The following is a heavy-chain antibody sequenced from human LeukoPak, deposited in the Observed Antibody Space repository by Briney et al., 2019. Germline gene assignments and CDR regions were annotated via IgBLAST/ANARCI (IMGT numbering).Heavy chain of an antibody. CDR3: AREVDYDILTGQNWFDP. CDR2: IIPIFGTA. D-gene: IGHD3-9*01. Sequence: SVKVSCKASGGTFSSYAISWVRQAPGQGLEWMGGIIPIFGTANYAQKFQGRVTITADESTSTAYMELSSLRSEDTAVYYRAREVDYDILTGQNWFDPWGQGTLVTVSS. V-gene: IGHV1-69*01. J-gene: IGHJ5*02. CDR1: GGTFSSYA.